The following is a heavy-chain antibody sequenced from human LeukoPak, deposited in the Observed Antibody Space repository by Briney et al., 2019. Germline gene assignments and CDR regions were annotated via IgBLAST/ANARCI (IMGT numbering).Heavy chain of an antibody. CDR1: GFTFSNAW. J-gene: IGHJ4*02. V-gene: IGHV3-15*01. D-gene: IGHD3-22*01. Sequence: GGSLRLSCAASGFTFSNAWMSGVRQAPGKGREWGGRIKSNTDSVTTDYAAPVKGRSTISRADSKNTLYLQMNSLKTEDTAVYYCTTDYDSSGYYGGDYWGQGTLVTVSS. CDR2: IKSNTDSVTT. CDR3: TTDYDSSGYYGGDY.